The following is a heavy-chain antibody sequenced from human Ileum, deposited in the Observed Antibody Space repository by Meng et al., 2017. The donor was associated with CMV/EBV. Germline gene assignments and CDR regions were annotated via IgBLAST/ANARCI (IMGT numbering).Heavy chain of an antibody. CDR2: IYSSGIN. Sequence: VALGESGPGRVHASEALSLSSWVSGGSINSFYWRWIRQPAGEGLEWIGRIYSSGINNYNPSLKSRVTVSVDTSKNQFSLKVNSVTAADTAVYYCARLQAWDWFDPWGQGTLVTVSS. D-gene: IGHD4-11*01. CDR3: ARLQAWDWFDP. J-gene: IGHJ5*02. V-gene: IGHV4-4*07. CDR1: GGSINSFY.